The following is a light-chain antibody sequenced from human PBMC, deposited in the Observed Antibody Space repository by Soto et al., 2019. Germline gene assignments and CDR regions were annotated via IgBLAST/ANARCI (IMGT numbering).Light chain of an antibody. CDR3: QVWDTGSEQPVV. CDR1: NIGSKI. Sequence: SYELTQPPSVSVAPGQTARITCGGKNIGSKIVHWYQQKPGQAPVLVVYDDSARPSGIPERFSGSNSGNTATLTISRVEAGDEADYYCQVWDTGSEQPVVFGGGTKVTVL. J-gene: IGLJ2*01. V-gene: IGLV3-21*02. CDR2: DDS.